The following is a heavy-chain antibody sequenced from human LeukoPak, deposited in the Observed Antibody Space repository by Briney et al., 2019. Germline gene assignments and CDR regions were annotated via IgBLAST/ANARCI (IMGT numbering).Heavy chain of an antibody. D-gene: IGHD6-19*01. CDR3: ARGRAEYSSGWFFDY. CDR2: INHGGST. V-gene: IGHV4-39*07. CDR1: GGSISSGDLY. J-gene: IGHJ4*02. Sequence: SETLSLTCTVSGGSISSGDLYWSWIRQPPGKGLEYIGEINHGGSTKYNPSLKSRVTISVDTSKSQFSLKLSSVTAADTAVYYSARGRAEYSSGWFFDYWGPGNPVTVSS.